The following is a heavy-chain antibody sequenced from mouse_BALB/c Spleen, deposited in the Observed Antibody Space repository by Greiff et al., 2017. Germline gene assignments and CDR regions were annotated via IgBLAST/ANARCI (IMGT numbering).Heavy chain of an antibody. CDR1: GYTFTSYW. D-gene: IGHD2-4*01. J-gene: IGHJ4*01. V-gene: IGHV1S22*01. CDR2: IYPGSGST. Sequence: LQQPGSELVRPGASVKLSCKASGYTFTSYWMHWVKQRPGQGLEWIGNIYPGSGSTNYDEKFKSKATLTVDTSSSTAYMQLSSLTSEDSAVYYCTRGGGLRYAMDYWGQGTSVTVSS. CDR3: TRGGGLRYAMDY.